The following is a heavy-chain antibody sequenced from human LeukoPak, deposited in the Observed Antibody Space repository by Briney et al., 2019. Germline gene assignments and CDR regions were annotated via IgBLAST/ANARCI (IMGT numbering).Heavy chain of an antibody. CDR3: ARAGVVATITNYYYYMDV. J-gene: IGHJ6*03. Sequence: ASVKVSCKASGYTFTGYYMHWVRQATGQGLEWMGWMNPNSGNTGYAQKFQGRVTMTRNTSISTAYMELSSLRSEDTAVYYCARAGVVATITNYYYYMDVWGKGTTVTVSS. CDR1: GYTFTGYY. V-gene: IGHV1-8*02. D-gene: IGHD5-12*01. CDR2: MNPNSGNT.